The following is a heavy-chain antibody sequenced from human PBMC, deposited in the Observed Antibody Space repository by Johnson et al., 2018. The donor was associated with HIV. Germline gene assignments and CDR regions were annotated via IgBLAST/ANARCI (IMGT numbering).Heavy chain of an antibody. CDR1: GFIFSDSY. Sequence: QVQLVESGGGWVKPGGSLRLSCAASGFIFSDSYMSWIRQAPGKGLEWLSYITASGSPIYYADSVKGRFTISRDNSKNTVYLQMNSLRAEDTAVYYCAKDSSVLLCFDIWGQGTMVTVSS. CDR3: AKDSSVLLCFDI. J-gene: IGHJ3*02. D-gene: IGHD3-10*01. V-gene: IGHV3-11*04. CDR2: ITASGSPI.